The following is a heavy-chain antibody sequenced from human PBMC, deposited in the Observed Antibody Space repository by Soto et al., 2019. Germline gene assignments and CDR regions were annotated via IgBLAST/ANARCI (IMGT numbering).Heavy chain of an antibody. Sequence: PGESLKISCKGSGYSFASDWISWVRQMRGKGLEWMGRIDASDSYTNYSPSFQGHVTISADKSISTAYLQWSSLRVDDTAVYYCARDKLLRFLEWNYYFEYWGHGTLVTVPS. D-gene: IGHD3-3*01. J-gene: IGHJ4*01. CDR1: GYSFASDW. CDR3: ARDKLLRFLEWNYYFEY. CDR2: IDASDSYT. V-gene: IGHV5-10-1*01.